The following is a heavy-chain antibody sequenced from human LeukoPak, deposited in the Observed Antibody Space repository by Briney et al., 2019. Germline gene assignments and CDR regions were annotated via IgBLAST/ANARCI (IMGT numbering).Heavy chain of an antibody. CDR1: GFTFSSYE. V-gene: IGHV3-49*04. CDR3: AAPAIVVVTATPYYFDY. CDR2: IRSKAYGGTT. J-gene: IGHJ4*02. D-gene: IGHD2-21*02. Sequence: GGSLRLSCAASGFTFSSYEMNWVRQAPGKGLEWVGFIRSKAYGGTTEYAASVKGRFTISRDDSKSIAYLQMNSLKTEDTAVYYCAAPAIVVVTATPYYFDYWGQGTLVTVSP.